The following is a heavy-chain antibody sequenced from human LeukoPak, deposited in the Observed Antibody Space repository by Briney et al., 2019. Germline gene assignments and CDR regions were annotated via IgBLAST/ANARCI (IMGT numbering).Heavy chain of an antibody. CDR3: ARRRSHYYYYYGMDV. V-gene: IGHV4-39*01. CDR1: GGSISSSSYY. CDR2: IYYSGST. D-gene: IGHD4-17*01. J-gene: IGHJ6*02. Sequence: SETLSLTCTVSGGSISSSSYYGGWSRRPPGKGLEWSGRIYYSGSTYYNPSLKSRVTISVDTSKNQSSLKLSSVTAADTAVYYCARRRSHYYYYYGMDVWGQGTTVTVSS.